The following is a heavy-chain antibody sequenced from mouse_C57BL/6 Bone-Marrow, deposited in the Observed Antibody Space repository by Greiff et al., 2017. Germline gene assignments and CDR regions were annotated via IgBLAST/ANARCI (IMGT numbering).Heavy chain of an antibody. CDR3: ARSYSPYYYAMDY. Sequence: QVQLKQSGAELVKPGASVKISCKASGYAFSSYWMNWVKQRPGKGLEWIGQIYPGDGDTNYNGKFKGKATLTADKSSSTAYMQLSSLTSEYSAVYFCARSYSPYYYAMDYWGQGTSVTVSS. D-gene: IGHD2-12*01. V-gene: IGHV1-80*01. J-gene: IGHJ4*01. CDR1: GYAFSSYW. CDR2: IYPGDGDT.